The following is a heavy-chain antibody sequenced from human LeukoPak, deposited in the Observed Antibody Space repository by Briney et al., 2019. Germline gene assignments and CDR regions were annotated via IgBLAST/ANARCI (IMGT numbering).Heavy chain of an antibody. Sequence: PSETLSLTCADYGESFSGYYWSWIRQPPGKGLEWIGEINHSGSTNYNPSLKSRVTISVDTSKNQFSLKLSSVTAADTAVYYCARGDSGSYYWIDYWGQGTLVTVSS. CDR3: ARGDSGSYYWIDY. CDR1: GESFSGYY. J-gene: IGHJ4*02. V-gene: IGHV4-34*01. D-gene: IGHD1-26*01. CDR2: INHSGST.